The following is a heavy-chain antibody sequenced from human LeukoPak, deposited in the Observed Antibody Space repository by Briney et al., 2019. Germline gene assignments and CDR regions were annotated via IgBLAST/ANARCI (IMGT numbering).Heavy chain of an antibody. Sequence: ASETLSLTCTVSGASISSYYWSWIRQPPGKGLEWIGYIDYSGSTNYNPSLKSRVTISLDTSTNQFSLKLSSVTAADTAVYYCARHYSSDPFHYWGQGTLVTVSS. D-gene: IGHD6-19*01. V-gene: IGHV4-59*01. CDR1: GASISSYY. CDR2: IDYSGST. CDR3: ARHYSSDPFHY. J-gene: IGHJ4*02.